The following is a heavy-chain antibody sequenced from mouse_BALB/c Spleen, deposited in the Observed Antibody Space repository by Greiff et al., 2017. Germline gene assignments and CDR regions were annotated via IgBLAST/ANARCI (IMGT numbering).Heavy chain of an antibody. CDR3: TRRNYGSSWFAY. CDR1: GYTFTDYE. Sequence: VQLQQSGAELVRPGASVTLSCKASGYTFTDYEMHWVKQTPVHGLEWIGAIDPETGGTAYNQKFKGKATLTADKSSSTAYMELRSLTSEDSAVYYCTRRNYGSSWFAYWGQGTLVTVSA. CDR2: IDPETGGT. V-gene: IGHV1-15*01. J-gene: IGHJ3*01. D-gene: IGHD1-1*01.